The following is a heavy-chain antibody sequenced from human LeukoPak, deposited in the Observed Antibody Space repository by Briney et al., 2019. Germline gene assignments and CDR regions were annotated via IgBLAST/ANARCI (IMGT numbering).Heavy chain of an antibody. V-gene: IGHV5-51*01. CDR3: VRHKSDYVWGSYRESDY. CDR2: IYPGDSDT. J-gene: IGHJ4*02. D-gene: IGHD3-16*02. Sequence: GESLKISCKGSGYSFTSYWIGWVRQMPGKGLEWMGIIYPGDSDTRYSPSFQGQVTISADKSISTAYLQWSSLKASDTAMYYCVRHKSDYVWGSYRESDYWGQGTLVTVSS. CDR1: GYSFTSYW.